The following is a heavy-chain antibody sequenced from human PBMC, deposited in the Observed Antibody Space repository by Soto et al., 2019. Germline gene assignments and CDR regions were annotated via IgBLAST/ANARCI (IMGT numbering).Heavy chain of an antibody. CDR3: AEWARYCSGADCRA. Sequence: EVQLLESGGGLVQPGGSLRLSCAASGFPFSSRALSWVRQAPGRGLEWVSGISGSGTITYYADSVKGRFTISRDTAKNTLYLQMNSLRAADTAVYYCAEWARYCSGADCRAWGQGTLVTVSS. J-gene: IGHJ5*02. CDR1: GFPFSSRA. D-gene: IGHD2-15*01. CDR2: ISGSGTIT. V-gene: IGHV3-23*01.